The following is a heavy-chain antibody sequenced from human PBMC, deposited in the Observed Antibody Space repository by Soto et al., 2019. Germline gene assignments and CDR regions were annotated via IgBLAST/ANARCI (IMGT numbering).Heavy chain of an antibody. J-gene: IGHJ4*02. D-gene: IGHD4-4*01. V-gene: IGHV3-74*01. CDR3: ARDGFAPGTTPTNLFDY. CDR2: INSDGSST. Sequence: GGSLRLSCAASGFTFSSYWMHWVRQAPGKGLVWVSRINSDGSSTSYAESVKGRFTISRDNAKNTLYLQMNSLSAEDTAVYYCARDGFAPGTTPTNLFDYWGQGTLVTVSS. CDR1: GFTFSSYW.